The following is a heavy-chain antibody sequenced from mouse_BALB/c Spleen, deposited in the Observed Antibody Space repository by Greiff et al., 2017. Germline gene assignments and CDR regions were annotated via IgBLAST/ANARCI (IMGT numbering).Heavy chain of an antibody. D-gene: IGHD2-14*01. CDR2: ISYSGST. CDR3: ARSDYRSFDY. J-gene: IGHJ2*01. Sequence: ESGPGLVKPSQSLSLTCTVTGYSITSDYAWNWIRQFPGNKLEWMGYISYSGSTSYNPSLKSRISITRDTSKNQFFLQLNSVTTEDTATYYCARSDYRSFDYWGQGTTLTVSS. V-gene: IGHV3-2*02. CDR1: GYSITSDYA.